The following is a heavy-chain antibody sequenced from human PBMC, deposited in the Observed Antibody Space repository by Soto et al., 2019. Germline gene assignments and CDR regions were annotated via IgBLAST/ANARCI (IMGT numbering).Heavy chain of an antibody. D-gene: IGHD3-10*01. Sequence: EVPLVESGGGLVQPGESLRLSCAASGFTFSDYWIHWVRQAPGKGLVWVSRIKFDGSSANYADSVKGRFTISRDNAKDTVYLQMNSLGAEDTAVYYCARGVRGHYGFDVWGQGTMVTVSS. CDR3: ARGVRGHYGFDV. CDR1: GFTFSDYW. V-gene: IGHV3-74*01. CDR2: IKFDGSSA. J-gene: IGHJ3*01.